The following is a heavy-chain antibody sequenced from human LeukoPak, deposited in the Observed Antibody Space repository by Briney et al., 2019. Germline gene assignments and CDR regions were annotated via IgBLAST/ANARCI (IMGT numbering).Heavy chain of an antibody. D-gene: IGHD3-3*01. CDR2: INAGNGNT. J-gene: IGHJ3*02. CDR3: ARAFGVVIMGAFDI. Sequence: ASVKVSCKASGYTFTSYAMHWVRQAPGQRREWMGWINAGNGNTKYSQKFQGRVTITRDTSASTAYMELSSLRSEDTAVYYCARAFGVVIMGAFDIWGQGTMVTVSS. V-gene: IGHV1-3*01. CDR1: GYTFTSYA.